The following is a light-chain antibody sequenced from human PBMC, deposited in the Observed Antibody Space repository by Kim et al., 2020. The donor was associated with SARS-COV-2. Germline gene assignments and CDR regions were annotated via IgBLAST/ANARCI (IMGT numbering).Light chain of an antibody. CDR3: QQYGSSPRYT. CDR1: QSVSSSY. V-gene: IGKV3-20*01. J-gene: IGKJ2*01. CDR2: GAS. Sequence: SPGGSATLSCRASQSVSSSYLAWYQQKPGQAPRLLIYGASSRATGIPDRFSGSGSGTYFTLTISRLEPEDFAVYYCQQYGSSPRYTFGQETKLEI.